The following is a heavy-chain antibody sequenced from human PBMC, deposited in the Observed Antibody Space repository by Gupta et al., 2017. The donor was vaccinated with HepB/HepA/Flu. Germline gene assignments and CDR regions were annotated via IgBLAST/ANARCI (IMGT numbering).Heavy chain of an antibody. CDR2: INQSGST. CDR3: ARRTYYYGAGSYGEFDY. Sequence: QVQLQQWAAGLLTPSETLSLTCAVYGGSFSGYYWSWLRQPPGKGLEWIGEINQSGSTNYNPSLKRRVTISVDTSKNQFSLKLSSVTAADTAVYYCARRTYYYGAGSYGEFDYWGQGTLVTVSS. J-gene: IGHJ4*02. D-gene: IGHD3-10*01. CDR1: GGSFSGYY. V-gene: IGHV4-34*01.